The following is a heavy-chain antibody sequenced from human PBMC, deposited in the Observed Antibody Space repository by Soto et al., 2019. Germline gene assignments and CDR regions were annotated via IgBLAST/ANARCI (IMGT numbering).Heavy chain of an antibody. J-gene: IGHJ4*02. D-gene: IGHD3-10*01. V-gene: IGHV3-53*01. CDR3: ARSPYGSHYFDY. CDR2: IYSDGST. CDR1: GFTGSGDY. Sequence: PGGSLRLPCAVSGFTGSGDYMNWVRQAPGKGLEWVSIIYSDGSTYYADSVKGRFTISRDNSKNTLFLQMNSLRAEDTAVYYCARSPYGSHYFDYWGQGTLVTVSS.